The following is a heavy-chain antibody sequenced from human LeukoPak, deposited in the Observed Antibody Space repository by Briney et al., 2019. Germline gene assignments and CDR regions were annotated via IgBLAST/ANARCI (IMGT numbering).Heavy chain of an antibody. CDR3: TTDDSAADY. Sequence: GGSLRLSCAASGFTFSNAWMSWVRQAPGKGLEWVGHIKSKTDGGTTDYAAPVKGRFTISRDDSKNTLYLQMNSLKTEDTAVYYCTTDDSAADYWGQGTLVTVSS. J-gene: IGHJ4*02. CDR2: IKSKTDGGTT. D-gene: IGHD2-2*01. V-gene: IGHV3-15*01. CDR1: GFTFSNAW.